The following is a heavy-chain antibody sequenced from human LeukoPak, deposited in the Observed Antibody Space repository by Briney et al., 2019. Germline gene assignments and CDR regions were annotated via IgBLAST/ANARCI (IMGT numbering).Heavy chain of an antibody. D-gene: IGHD2-15*01. Sequence: SETLSLTCAVYGGSFSGYYWSWIRQPPGEGLEWIGEINHSGSTNYNPSLKSRVTISVDTSKNQFSLKLSSVTAADTAVYYCARTGYCSGGSCYSREVFWSNYYYYGMDVWGQGTTVTVSS. J-gene: IGHJ6*02. CDR3: ARTGYCSGGSCYSREVFWSNYYYYGMDV. V-gene: IGHV4-34*01. CDR2: INHSGST. CDR1: GGSFSGYY.